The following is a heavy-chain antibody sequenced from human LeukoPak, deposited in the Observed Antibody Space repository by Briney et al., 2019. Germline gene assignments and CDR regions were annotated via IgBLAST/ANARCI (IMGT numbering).Heavy chain of an antibody. Sequence: SETLSLTCAVYGGSFSGYYWSWIRQPPGKGLEWIGGINHSGSTNYNPSLKSRVTISVDTSKNQFSLKLSSVTAADTAVYYCARTGYCSSTSCYRRPFDYWGQGTLVTVSS. CDR1: GGSFSGYY. D-gene: IGHD2-2*02. CDR3: ARTGYCSSTSCYRRPFDY. V-gene: IGHV4-34*01. J-gene: IGHJ4*02. CDR2: INHSGST.